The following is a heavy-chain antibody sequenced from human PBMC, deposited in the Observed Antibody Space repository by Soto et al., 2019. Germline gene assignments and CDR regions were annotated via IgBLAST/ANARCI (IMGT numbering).Heavy chain of an antibody. J-gene: IGHJ3*02. D-gene: IGHD3-16*02. CDR1: GGSINSSSYY. CDR2: IYYSGST. Sequence: QLPLPESGPGLVKPSETLSPTCTVSGGSINSSSYYWGWIRQPPGKGLEWIGRIYYSGSTYYNPSLKSRVTISVDTSKNQFSLKLSSVTAADTAVYYCARRKGSDYIWGSYRYDAFDIWGQGTMVTVSS. V-gene: IGHV4-39*01. CDR3: ARRKGSDYIWGSYRYDAFDI.